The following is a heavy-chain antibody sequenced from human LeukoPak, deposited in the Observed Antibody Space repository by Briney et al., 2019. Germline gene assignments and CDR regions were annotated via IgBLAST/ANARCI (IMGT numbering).Heavy chain of an antibody. CDR2: MNPNSGNT. Sequence: EASVTVSCTASGYTFTSYDINWVRQATEQGLEWMGWMNPNSGNTGYAQKFQGRVTMTRNTSISTAYMELSSLRSEDTAAYYCAREAGVRGVIISGGFDPWGQGTLVTVSS. V-gene: IGHV1-8*01. CDR1: GYTFTSYD. CDR3: AREAGVRGVIISGGFDP. D-gene: IGHD3-10*01. J-gene: IGHJ5*02.